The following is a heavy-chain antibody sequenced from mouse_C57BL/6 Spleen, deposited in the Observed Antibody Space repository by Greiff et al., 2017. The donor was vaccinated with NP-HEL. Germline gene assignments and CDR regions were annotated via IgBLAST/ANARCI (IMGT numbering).Heavy chain of an antibody. Sequence: VQLQQSGPELVKPGASVKISCKASGYAFSSSWMNWVKQRPGKGLEWIGRIYPGDGDTNYNGKFKGKATLTADKSSSTAYMQLSSLTSEDSAVYFCAKGDTTVNFDYWGQGTTLTVSS. CDR3: AKGDTTVNFDY. D-gene: IGHD1-1*01. CDR2: IYPGDGDT. J-gene: IGHJ2*01. CDR1: GYAFSSSW. V-gene: IGHV1-82*01.